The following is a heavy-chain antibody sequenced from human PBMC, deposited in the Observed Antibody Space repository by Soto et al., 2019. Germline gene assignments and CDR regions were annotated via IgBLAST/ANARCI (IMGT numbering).Heavy chain of an antibody. CDR1: GFTFSTYS. CDR2: IGTRSDI. D-gene: IGHD2-21*02. Sequence: PXGSLRLSCAASGFTFSTYSMHWVRQAPGKGLDWVSSIGTRSDIYYADSVKGRFTISRDNAKNSLSLQMNSLRAEDTGVYYCAREETAWPLAYGLDVWGQGTTVTVSS. V-gene: IGHV3-21*01. J-gene: IGHJ6*02. CDR3: AREETAWPLAYGLDV.